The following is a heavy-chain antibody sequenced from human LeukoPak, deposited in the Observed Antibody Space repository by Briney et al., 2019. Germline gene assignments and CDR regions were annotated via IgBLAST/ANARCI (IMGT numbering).Heavy chain of an antibody. V-gene: IGHV4-39*07. D-gene: IGHD6-19*01. Sequence: SETLSLTCTVSGGSISSSSYYWGRLRQPPGKGLEWTGCTYYSGCTHYNPSLNSRVTISVDTSQDQFSLKLSSVTAADTAVYYCARVIPGIAVADAGYFDYWGQGTLVTVSS. CDR2: TYYSGCT. CDR1: GGSISSSSYY. CDR3: ARVIPGIAVADAGYFDY. J-gene: IGHJ4*02.